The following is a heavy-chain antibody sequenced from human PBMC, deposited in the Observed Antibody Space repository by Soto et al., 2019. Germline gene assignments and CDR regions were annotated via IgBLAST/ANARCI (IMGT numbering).Heavy chain of an antibody. J-gene: IGHJ4*02. D-gene: IGHD1-26*01. CDR1: GGTFSTYS. V-gene: IGHV1-69*06. CDR3: ASSSGNNYGVGTNYYFDY. Sequence: QVQLVQSGAEVKKPGSSVKVSCKTSGGTFSTYSIVWVRQAPGEGLEWVGGIIPIFGTANYAQKFQDRVTITADKSTNTAFMELSTLKSEYTAMYYCASSSGNNYGVGTNYYFDYWGQGTLVTVSS. CDR2: IIPIFGTA.